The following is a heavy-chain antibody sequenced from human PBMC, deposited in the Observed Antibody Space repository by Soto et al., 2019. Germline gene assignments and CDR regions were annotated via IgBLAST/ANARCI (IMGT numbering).Heavy chain of an antibody. J-gene: IGHJ3*02. CDR3: TIGSWSGEVCDI. CDR2: IIPMLGVR. D-gene: IGHD2-21*01. CDR1: GGTFSTYS. Sequence: QVQLVQSGAEVKKPGSSVKVSCKDSGGTFSTYSMFWVRQAPGQGLEWMGRIIPMLGVRNYAQRFQDRVTIIADKSTATAHMELSSLRSEDTALYYCTIGSWSGEVCDIWGQGTMVTVSS. V-gene: IGHV1-69*02.